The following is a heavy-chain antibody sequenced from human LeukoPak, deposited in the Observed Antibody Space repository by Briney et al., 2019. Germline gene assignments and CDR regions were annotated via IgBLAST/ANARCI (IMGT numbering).Heavy chain of an antibody. D-gene: IGHD4-17*01. J-gene: IGHJ3*02. CDR3: ARQWQSDYDAFDI. Sequence: GESRQISCKGSRYGFTSYWISWVRQMPGKGLEWMGIIYPGDSDTRYSPSFQGQVTISADKSISTAYLQWSSLKASDTAMYYCARQWQSDYDAFDIWGQGTMVTVSS. CDR1: RYGFTSYW. CDR2: IYPGDSDT. V-gene: IGHV5-51*01.